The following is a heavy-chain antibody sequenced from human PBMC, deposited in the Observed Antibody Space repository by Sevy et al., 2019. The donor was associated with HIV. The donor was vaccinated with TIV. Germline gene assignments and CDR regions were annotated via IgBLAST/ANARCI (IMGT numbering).Heavy chain of an antibody. CDR1: GYSFTDYW. V-gene: IGHV5-51*01. Sequence: GESLKISCKGSGYSFTDYWIGWVRQKPGKGLEWMGIIYPGDSDTIYSPSFQGQVTISVNKSISTAYLQWSSLKTSDTAIFYCARGARGTLPSYYYYTLNISGQGTTVTVSS. CDR2: IYPGDSDT. D-gene: IGHD3-16*01. J-gene: IGHJ6*02. CDR3: ARGARGTLPSYYYYTLNI.